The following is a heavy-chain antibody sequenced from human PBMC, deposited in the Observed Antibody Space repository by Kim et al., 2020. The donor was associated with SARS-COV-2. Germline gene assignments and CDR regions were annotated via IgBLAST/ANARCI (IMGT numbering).Heavy chain of an antibody. V-gene: IGHV3-66*01. D-gene: IGHD2-2*01. Sequence: GGSLRLSCAASGFTVSSNYMSWVRQAPGKGLEWVSVIYSGGSTYYADSVKGRFTISRDNSKNTLYLKMNSLRAEDTAVYYCARCPVTPGYYYGIDVWGQGTTVTVSS. CDR3: ARCPVTPGYYYGIDV. CDR2: IYSGGST. J-gene: IGHJ6*02. CDR1: GFTVSSNY.